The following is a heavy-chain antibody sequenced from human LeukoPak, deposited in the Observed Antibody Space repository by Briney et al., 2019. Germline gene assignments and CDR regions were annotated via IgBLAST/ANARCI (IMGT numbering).Heavy chain of an antibody. CDR3: ARIGVLRFLEWSPYNWFDP. J-gene: IGHJ5*02. CDR2: IYYSGST. Sequence: SETLSLTCTVSGGSISSSSYYWGWIRQPPGKGLEWIGSIYYSGSTYYNPSLKSRVTISVDTSKNQFSLKLSSVTAADTAVYYCARIGVLRFLEWSPYNWFDPWGQGTLVTVSS. CDR1: GGSISSSSYY. D-gene: IGHD3-3*01. V-gene: IGHV4-39*07.